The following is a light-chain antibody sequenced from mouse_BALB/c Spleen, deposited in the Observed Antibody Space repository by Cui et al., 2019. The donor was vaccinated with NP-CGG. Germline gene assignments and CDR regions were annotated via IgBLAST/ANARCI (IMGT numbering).Light chain of an antibody. CDR1: TGAVTTSNY. CDR2: GTN. Sequence: VVTQDSALTTSPGETVTLTCRSNTGAVTTSNYANWVQEKPDHLFTGLIGGTNNRAPGVPARFSGSLIGDKAALTITGAQTEDEAIYFCALWYSNHWVFGGGTKLTVL. CDR3: ALWYSNHWV. J-gene: IGLJ1*01. V-gene: IGLV1*01.